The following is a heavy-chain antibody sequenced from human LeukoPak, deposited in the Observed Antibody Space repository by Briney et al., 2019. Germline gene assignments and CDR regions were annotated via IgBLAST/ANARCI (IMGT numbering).Heavy chain of an antibody. V-gene: IGHV4-30-4*01. D-gene: IGHD3-9*01. Sequence: SETLSLTCTVSGGSISSGDYYWSWIRQPPGKGLEWIGYIYYSGSTYYNPSLKSRVTISVDTSKNQFSLKLSSVTAADTAVYYCAREQETYYDILTGENWFDPWGQGTLVTVSS. J-gene: IGHJ5*02. CDR2: IYYSGST. CDR3: AREQETYYDILTGENWFDP. CDR1: GGSISSGDYY.